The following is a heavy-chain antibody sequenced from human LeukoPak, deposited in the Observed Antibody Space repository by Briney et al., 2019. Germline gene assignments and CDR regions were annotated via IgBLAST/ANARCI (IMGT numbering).Heavy chain of an antibody. V-gene: IGHV3-74*01. J-gene: IGHJ4*02. Sequence: PGGSLRLSCAASGFSFSSSWMHWVRQAPGKGLVWVSRINSDGSTTNYAHSVKGRFTISRDNAKNTLYLQMNSLRAEDTAVYYCASYFRCSGATCYTNYWGQGTLVTVSS. CDR3: ASYFRCSGATCYTNY. CDR2: INSDGSTT. D-gene: IGHD2-2*02. CDR1: GFSFSSSW.